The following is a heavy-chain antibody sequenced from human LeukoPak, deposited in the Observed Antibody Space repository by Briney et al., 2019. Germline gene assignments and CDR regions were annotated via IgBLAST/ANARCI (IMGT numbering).Heavy chain of an antibody. Sequence: GGSLRLSCAASGFTFSSYGMHWVRQARGKGLEWVAFIRYDGSNKYYADSVKGRFTISRDNSKNTLYLQMNSLRAEDTAVYYCAKAFSLRYFDWLFDYWGQGTLVTVSS. CDR2: IRYDGSNK. V-gene: IGHV3-30*02. D-gene: IGHD3-9*01. CDR3: AKAFSLRYFDWLFDY. CDR1: GFTFSSYG. J-gene: IGHJ4*02.